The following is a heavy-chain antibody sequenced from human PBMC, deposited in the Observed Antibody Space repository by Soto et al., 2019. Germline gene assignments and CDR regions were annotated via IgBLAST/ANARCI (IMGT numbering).Heavy chain of an antibody. CDR2: IYWDDDK. CDR1: GFSLTTSGVG. Sequence: QITLNESGPTVVRPTETLTLTCRFSGFSLTTSGVGVGWIRQSPGKAPEWLAPIYWDDDKRYSASLKSRLTITKDTSKNQVVLTVSDLDPTDTATYYCAHRVLLTVFGLVTTTAIYFDFWCQGTPVAVSS. V-gene: IGHV2-5*02. J-gene: IGHJ4*02. D-gene: IGHD3-3*01. CDR3: AHRVLLTVFGLVTTTAIYFDF.